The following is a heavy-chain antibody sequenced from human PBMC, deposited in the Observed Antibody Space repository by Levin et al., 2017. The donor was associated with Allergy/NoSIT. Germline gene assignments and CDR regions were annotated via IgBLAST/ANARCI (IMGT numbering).Heavy chain of an antibody. J-gene: IGHJ3*02. V-gene: IGHV3-21*01. D-gene: IGHD6-6*01. CDR2: LTSSTNSI. Sequence: SCAATGFSFSSHTLNWVRQAPGKGLEWVASLTSSTNSIYYADSVKGRFTISRDIAKNSLYLQMNSLRVEDTAVYYCARDALAGRKSDAFDIWGHGTLVTVSS. CDR3: ARDALAGRKSDAFDI. CDR1: GFSFSSHT.